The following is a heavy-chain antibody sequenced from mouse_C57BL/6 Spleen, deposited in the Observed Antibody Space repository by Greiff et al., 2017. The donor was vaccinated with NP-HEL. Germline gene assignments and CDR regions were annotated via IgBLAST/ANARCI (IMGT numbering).Heavy chain of an antibody. CDR2: ISDGGSYT. CDR3: ARDYYDYDLVAY. J-gene: IGHJ3*01. Sequence: EVHLVESGGGLVKPGGSLKLSCAASGFTFSSYAMSWVRQTPEKRLEWVATISDGGSYTYYPDNVKGRFTISRDNAKNNLYLQMSHLKSEDTAMYYCARDYYDYDLVAYWGHRTLVTVSS. CDR1: GFTFSSYA. D-gene: IGHD2-4*01. V-gene: IGHV5-4*01.